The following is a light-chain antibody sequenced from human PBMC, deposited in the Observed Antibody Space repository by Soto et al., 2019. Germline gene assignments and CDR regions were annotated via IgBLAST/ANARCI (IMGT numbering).Light chain of an antibody. J-gene: IGLJ1*01. V-gene: IGLV1-44*01. CDR2: SDN. CDR3: SSFTTSYFYV. CDR1: SSNLGSNA. Sequence: QSVLSQPPSASGTPGQRVTISCSGSSSNLGSNAVSWYQHLPGTAPKLLIYSDNQRPSGVPDRFSGSRSGSSASLAISGLRSEDEATYFCSSFTTSYFYVFGPGTKVTVL.